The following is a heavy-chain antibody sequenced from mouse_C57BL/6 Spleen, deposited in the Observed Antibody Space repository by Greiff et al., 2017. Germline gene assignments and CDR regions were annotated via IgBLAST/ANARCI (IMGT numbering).Heavy chain of an antibody. CDR3: ANGGSAGCLAY. Sequence: EVMLVESGGGLVKPGGSLKLSCAASGFTFSDYGMHWVRQAPEKGLEWVAYISSGSSTIYYADTVKGRFTISRDNAKNTLFLQMTSLRSEDTAMYYCANGGSAGCLAYWGQGTLVTVSA. V-gene: IGHV5-17*01. CDR1: GFTFSDYG. D-gene: IGHD1-1*02. J-gene: IGHJ3*01. CDR2: ISSGSSTI.